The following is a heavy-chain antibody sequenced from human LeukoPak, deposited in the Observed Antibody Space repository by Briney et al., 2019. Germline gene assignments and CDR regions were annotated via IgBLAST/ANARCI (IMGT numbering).Heavy chain of an antibody. J-gene: IGHJ3*02. V-gene: IGHV4-61*01. D-gene: IGHD3-9*01. Sequence: SETLSLTCTVSLYSLSSGFYWGGIRQPPRKGRGWSGYIYYSGSTNYNPSLQSRVTISVDTSKNQFSLKLSAVTAADTAVYYCASGGVNFDILTGYYKKAGAFDIWGQGTMVTVSS. CDR1: LYSLSSGFY. CDR2: IYYSGST. CDR3: ASGGVNFDILTGYYKKAGAFDI.